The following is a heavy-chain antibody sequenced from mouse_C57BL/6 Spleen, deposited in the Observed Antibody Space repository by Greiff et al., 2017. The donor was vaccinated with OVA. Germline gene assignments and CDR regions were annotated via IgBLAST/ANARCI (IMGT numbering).Heavy chain of an antibody. V-gene: IGHV1-55*01. Sequence: VQLQQPGAELVKPGASVKMSCKASGYTFTSYWITWVKQRPGQGLEWIGDIYPGSGSTNYNEKFKSKATLTVDTSSSTAYMQLSSLTSDDSAVYYCARSKSNLGYFGYWGQGTTLTVSS. CDR3: ARSKSNLGYFGY. D-gene: IGHD2-5*01. J-gene: IGHJ2*01. CDR2: IYPGSGST. CDR1: GYTFTSYW.